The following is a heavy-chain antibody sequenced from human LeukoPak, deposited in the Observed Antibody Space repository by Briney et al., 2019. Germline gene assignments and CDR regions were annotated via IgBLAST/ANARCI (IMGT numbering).Heavy chain of an antibody. Sequence: GGSLRLSCAASGFTFSSYAMSWVRQAPGKGLEWVSAISGSGGSTYYADSVKGRFTISRDNSKNTLYLEMNSLRAEDTAVYYCAKKGHCSGGNCYSVLDYFDYWGQGTLVTVSS. D-gene: IGHD2-15*01. CDR2: ISGSGGST. J-gene: IGHJ4*02. CDR1: GFTFSSYA. V-gene: IGHV3-23*01. CDR3: AKKGHCSGGNCYSVLDYFDY.